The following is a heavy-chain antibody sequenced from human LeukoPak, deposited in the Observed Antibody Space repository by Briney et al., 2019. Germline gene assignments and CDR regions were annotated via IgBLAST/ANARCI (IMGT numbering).Heavy chain of an antibody. V-gene: IGHV3-30*02. Sequence: PAGGPLRLSCAAYGFTFSSYEMNWVRQAPGKGLEWVAFIRYDGSNKYYADSVKGRFTISRDNSKNTLYLQMNSLRAEDTAVYYCATYSGPPDLAHHWGQGTLVTVSS. CDR1: GFTFSSYE. D-gene: IGHD5-12*01. J-gene: IGHJ1*01. CDR2: IRYDGSNK. CDR3: ATYSGPPDLAHH.